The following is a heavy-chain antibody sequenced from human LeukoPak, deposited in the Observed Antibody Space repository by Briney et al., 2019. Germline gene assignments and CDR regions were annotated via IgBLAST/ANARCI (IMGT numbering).Heavy chain of an antibody. J-gene: IGHJ4*02. D-gene: IGHD6-13*01. CDR2: MNPNSGNT. Sequence: ASVKVSCKASGYTFTSYDINWVRQATGQGLEWMGWMNPNSGNTGYAQKLQGRVTITRNTSISTAYMELSSLRSEDTAVYYCARFVSGTQRYSSSWYASDYWGQGTLVTVSS. CDR3: ARFVSGTQRYSSSWYASDY. V-gene: IGHV1-8*03. CDR1: GYTFTSYD.